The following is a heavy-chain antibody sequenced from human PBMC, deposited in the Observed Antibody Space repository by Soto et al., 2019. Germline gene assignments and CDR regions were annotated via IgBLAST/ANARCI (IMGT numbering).Heavy chain of an antibody. CDR2: IIPIFGTA. J-gene: IGHJ4*02. V-gene: IGHV1-69*12. CDR1: GGTFSSYA. Sequence: QVQLVQSGAEVKKPGSSVKVSCKASGGTFSSYAISWVRQAPGQGLEWMGGIIPIFGTANYAQKFQGRVTITADESTSTAYMELSSLRSEDTAVYYCARISGYCSGGSCYPGPFDYWGQGTLVTVSS. CDR3: ARISGYCSGGSCYPGPFDY. D-gene: IGHD2-15*01.